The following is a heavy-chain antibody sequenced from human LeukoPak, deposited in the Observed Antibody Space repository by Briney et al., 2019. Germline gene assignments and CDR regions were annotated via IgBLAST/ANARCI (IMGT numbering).Heavy chain of an antibody. D-gene: IGHD5-18*01. V-gene: IGHV3-11*05. CDR3: ARASSRGYSYGQDY. CDR2: ISSSSSHT. Sequence: PGGSLRLSCAASGFTFSDYYMSCVRQAPGKGLEWVSYISSSSSHTNYADSVKGRFTISRDNAKNSLYLQMNSLRAEDTAVYYCARASSRGYSYGQDYWGQGTLVTVSS. J-gene: IGHJ4*02. CDR1: GFTFSDYY.